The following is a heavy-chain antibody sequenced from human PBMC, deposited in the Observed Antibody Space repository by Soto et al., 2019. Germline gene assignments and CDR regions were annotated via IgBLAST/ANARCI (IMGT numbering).Heavy chain of an antibody. Sequence: PSETRSLTCAVSGGSVSSGGYSWIWIRQPPGKVLEWIGYIFQTGSTYYNPSLKSRVAISLDRSKNQFSLTLNSGTAADTAIYYCARLGDRRGGSCYPNWFDPCGQGTLVTFSS. V-gene: IGHV4-30-2*01. J-gene: IGHJ5*02. CDR3: ARLGDRRGGSCYPNWFDP. CDR1: GGSVSSGGYS. CDR2: IFQTGST. D-gene: IGHD2-15*01.